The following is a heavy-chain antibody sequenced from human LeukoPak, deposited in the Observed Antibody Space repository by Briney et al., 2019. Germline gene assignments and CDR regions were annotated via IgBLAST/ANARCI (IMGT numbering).Heavy chain of an antibody. V-gene: IGHV3-23*01. CDR2: VIGNNART. CDR1: GFSFSTYA. Sequence: PGGSLRLSCAASGFSFSTYAMNWVRQAPGQGLEWVSIVIGNNARTVYADSVKGRFSVSKDTSKNTLYLQMNSLRVEDTAVYYCARDQGRLASNPYYYYGMDVWGQGTTVTVSS. J-gene: IGHJ6*02. CDR3: ARDQGRLASNPYYYYGMDV. D-gene: IGHD6-19*01.